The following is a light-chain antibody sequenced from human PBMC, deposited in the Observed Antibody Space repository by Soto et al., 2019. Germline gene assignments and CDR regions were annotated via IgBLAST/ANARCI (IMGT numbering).Light chain of an antibody. Sequence: QPVLTQPPSASGTPGQRVTISCSGSSSNIGSNYVYWYQQLPGTAPKLLIYRNNQRPSGVPDRFSGSKSGTSASLAISGLRSEDEADYYCAAWDDSLSGIVVFGGGTKVTVL. CDR1: SSNIGSNY. J-gene: IGLJ2*01. V-gene: IGLV1-47*01. CDR3: AAWDDSLSGIVV. CDR2: RNN.